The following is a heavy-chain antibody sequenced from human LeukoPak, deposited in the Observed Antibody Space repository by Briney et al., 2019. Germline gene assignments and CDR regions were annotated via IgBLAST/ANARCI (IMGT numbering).Heavy chain of an antibody. CDR1: GFTFSSYS. CDR3: ARDYGGNSGWYFDL. CDR2: ISSSSSYI. D-gene: IGHD4-23*01. J-gene: IGHJ2*01. V-gene: IGHV3-21*01. Sequence: GGSLRLSCAASGFTFSSYSMNWVCQAPGKGLEWVSSISSSSSYIYYADSVKGRFTISRDNAKNSLYLQMNSLRAEDTAVYYCARDYGGNSGWYFDLWGRGTLVTVSS.